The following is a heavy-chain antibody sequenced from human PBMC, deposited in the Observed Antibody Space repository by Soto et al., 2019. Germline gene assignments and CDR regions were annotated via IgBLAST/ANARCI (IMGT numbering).Heavy chain of an antibody. D-gene: IGHD7-27*01. CDR3: ATDLNWEHY. Sequence: EVQLVESGGGLVQPGGSLRLSCAASGFTFGTYWMTWVRQPPGKGLECVADIKPDGSERYYVDSVKGRFTISRVNAKNSLYLHMNSLRAEDTAVYYCATDLNWEHYWGQGTLVTVSS. J-gene: IGHJ4*02. V-gene: IGHV3-7*04. CDR2: IKPDGSER. CDR1: GFTFGTYW.